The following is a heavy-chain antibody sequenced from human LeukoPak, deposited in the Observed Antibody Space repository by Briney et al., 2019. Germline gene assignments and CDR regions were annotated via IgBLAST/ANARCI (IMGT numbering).Heavy chain of an antibody. CDR3: AREGSGYDSHIPFDY. J-gene: IGHJ4*02. D-gene: IGHD5-12*01. Sequence: PGGSLRLSCAASGXTVSSNYMSWVRQAPGKGLESVSVIYSGGSTYYADSVKGRFTISRDNSKNTLYLQMNSLRAEDTAVCYCAREGSGYDSHIPFDYWGQGTLVTVSS. CDR2: IYSGGST. CDR1: GXTVSSNY. V-gene: IGHV3-53*01.